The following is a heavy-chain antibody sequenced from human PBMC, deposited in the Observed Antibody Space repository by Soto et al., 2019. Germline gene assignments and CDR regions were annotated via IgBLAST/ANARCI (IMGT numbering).Heavy chain of an antibody. CDR1: ADTFANYG. D-gene: IGHD2-15*01. CDR3: VRLAPCSGGNCYSRPLDS. J-gene: IGHJ4*02. CDR2: ITPSNGDT. Sequence: QVQLLQSGAEAKKPGASVKVSCKASADTFANYGISWVRQAPGQGPEWMGWITPSNGDTNYAQKFQCRVIMTTDTSTSTAYMEVRSLSSDDTAVYYCVRLAPCSGGNCYSRPLDSWGQGTLVTVSS. V-gene: IGHV1-18*01.